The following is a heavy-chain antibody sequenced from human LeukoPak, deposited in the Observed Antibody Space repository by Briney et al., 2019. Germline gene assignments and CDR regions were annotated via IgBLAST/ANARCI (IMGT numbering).Heavy chain of an antibody. CDR2: IYSGDSDT. V-gene: IGHV5-51*01. D-gene: IGHD3-10*01. Sequence: LGESLKISCKGSGYSFTFYWIGWVRQMPGKGLEWMGIIYSGDSDTRYSPSFQGQVTISADKSTSTAYLQWNTLKASDTAMYYCARQDGSGIYYFDYWGQGTLVTVSS. CDR1: GYSFTFYW. J-gene: IGHJ4*02. CDR3: ARQDGSGIYYFDY.